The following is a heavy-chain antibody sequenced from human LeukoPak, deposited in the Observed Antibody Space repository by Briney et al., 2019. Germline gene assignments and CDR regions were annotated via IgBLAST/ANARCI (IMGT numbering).Heavy chain of an antibody. CDR2: IYTSGST. CDR3: ALSYCSGGSCYLSWFDP. D-gene: IGHD2-15*01. V-gene: IGHV4-61*02. Sequence: SETLSLTCTVSGGSISSGSYYWSWIRQPAGKGLEWIGRIYTSGSTNYNPSLKSRVTISVDTSKNQFSLKLSSVTAADTAVYYCALSYCSGGSCYLSWFDPWGQGTLVTVSS. J-gene: IGHJ5*02. CDR1: GGSISSGSYY.